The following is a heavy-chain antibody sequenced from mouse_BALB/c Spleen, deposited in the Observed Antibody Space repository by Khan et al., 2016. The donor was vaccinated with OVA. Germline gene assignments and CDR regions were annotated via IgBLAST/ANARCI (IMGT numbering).Heavy chain of an antibody. V-gene: IGHV5-6*01. CDR2: ISSGGDYT. Sequence: ELELVESGGDLVKPGGSLKLSCAASGFTFSSYSMSWVRQTPDKRLEWVASISSGGDYTYYPDIVKGRFTISRDNAKNTLYLQMSSLKSEDTAMYYCASRLTGSFAYWGQGTLVTVSA. D-gene: IGHD4-1*01. CDR1: GFTFSSYS. CDR3: ASRLTGSFAY. J-gene: IGHJ3*01.